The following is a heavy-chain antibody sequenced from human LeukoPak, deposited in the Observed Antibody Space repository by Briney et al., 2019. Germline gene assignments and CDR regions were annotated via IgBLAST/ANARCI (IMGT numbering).Heavy chain of an antibody. D-gene: IGHD2-8*01. CDR2: IYYSGST. CDR3: ASSRCTMRAGAFDI. V-gene: IGHV4-39*01. CDR1: GGAISSSSYY. Sequence: SETLSLTCTVSGGAISSSSYYWGWIRQPPGKGLEWIGSIYYSGSTYYNPSLKSRVTISVDTSKNQFSLKLSSVTAADTAVYYCASSRCTMRAGAFDIWGQGTMVTVSS. J-gene: IGHJ3*02.